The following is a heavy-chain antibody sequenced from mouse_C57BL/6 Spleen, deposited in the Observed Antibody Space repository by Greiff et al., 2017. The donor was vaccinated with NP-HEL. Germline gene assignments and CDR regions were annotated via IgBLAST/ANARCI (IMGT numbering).Heavy chain of an antibody. CDR1: GYAFSSSW. J-gene: IGHJ2*01. CDR2: IYPGDGDT. Sequence: QVQLQQSGPELVKPGASVKISCKASGYAFSSSWMNWVKQRPGKGLEWIGRIYPGDGDTNYNGKFKGKATLTADKSSSTAYMQLSSLTSEDSAVYFCARSRDVSYYFDYRGQGTTLTVSS. V-gene: IGHV1-82*01. CDR3: ARSRDVSYYFDY. D-gene: IGHD6-2*01.